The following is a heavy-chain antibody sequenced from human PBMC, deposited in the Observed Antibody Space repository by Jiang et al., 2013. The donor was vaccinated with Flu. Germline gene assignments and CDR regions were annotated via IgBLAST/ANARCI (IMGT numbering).Heavy chain of an antibody. J-gene: IGHJ6*02. D-gene: IGHD3-10*01. Sequence: VQLLESGAEVKKPGASVKLSCKASGYTFITHAINWVRQAPGQRLEWMGWIDAGNGDTKFSQKFQGRVTITRDTSATTAYMELSSLRAEDTAVYYCAINVEFTASYYFYGMDVWGQGPRSPSP. V-gene: IGHV1-3*01. CDR1: GYTFITHA. CDR3: AINVEFTASYYFYGMDV. CDR2: IDAGNGDT.